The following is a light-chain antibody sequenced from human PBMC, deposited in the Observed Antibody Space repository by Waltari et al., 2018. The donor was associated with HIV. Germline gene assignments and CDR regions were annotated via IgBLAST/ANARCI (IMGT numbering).Light chain of an antibody. Sequence: EIVMTQSPATLSVSPGESVTLSCRASQNVNQNLAWYQQKPGQAPRLLIYGAFGRADGLADRFSASGAGTEFTLTISTIQSEDSAVYYCQQYEKWPPITFGQGTRLEIK. CDR2: GAF. CDR1: QNVNQN. V-gene: IGKV3-15*01. J-gene: IGKJ5*01. CDR3: QQYEKWPPIT.